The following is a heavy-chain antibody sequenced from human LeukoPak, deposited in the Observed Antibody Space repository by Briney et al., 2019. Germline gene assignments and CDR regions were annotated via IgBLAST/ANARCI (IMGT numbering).Heavy chain of an antibody. Sequence: GESLRLSCAASGFTFSSYAVSWVRQAPGKGLEWVSAISGSGGSTYYADSVKGRFTISRDNSKNTLYLQMNSLRAEDTAVYYCAKDYYDSSGYPMEVGYYFDYWGQGTLVTVSS. CDR2: ISGSGGST. CDR1: GFTFSSYA. J-gene: IGHJ4*02. D-gene: IGHD3-22*01. V-gene: IGHV3-23*01. CDR3: AKDYYDSSGYPMEVGYYFDY.